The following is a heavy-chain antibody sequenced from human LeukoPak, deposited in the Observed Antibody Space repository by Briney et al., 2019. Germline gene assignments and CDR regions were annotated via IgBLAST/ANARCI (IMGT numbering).Heavy chain of an antibody. CDR1: GFTFSGSA. Sequence: GGSLRLSCAASGFTFSGSAMHWVRQASGKGLEWLGRIRSKANTYATAYGASVEGRFTISRDDSKNTAYLQMNSLITEDTAVYFCTALGIAAAGVDYWGQGTLVTVSS. V-gene: IGHV3-73*01. CDR2: IRSKANTYAT. J-gene: IGHJ4*02. CDR3: TALGIAAAGVDY. D-gene: IGHD6-13*01.